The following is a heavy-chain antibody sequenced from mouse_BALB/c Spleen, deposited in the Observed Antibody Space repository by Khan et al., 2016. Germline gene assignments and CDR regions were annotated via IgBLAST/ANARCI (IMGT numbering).Heavy chain of an antibody. J-gene: IGHJ3*01. CDR2: IWAGGST. CDR3: ARDAQDFDAWFAS. CDR1: GFSLTNSG. V-gene: IGHV2-9*02. Sequence: QVQLQESGPGLVAPSQSLSITCTVSGFSLTNSGVHWVRQPPRKGLDWLGVIWAGGSTDYNSALMYRLSITRDTTPNQVFLKMNSLQPDDTAMYDCARDAQDFDAWFASWGQGTLVTVSA.